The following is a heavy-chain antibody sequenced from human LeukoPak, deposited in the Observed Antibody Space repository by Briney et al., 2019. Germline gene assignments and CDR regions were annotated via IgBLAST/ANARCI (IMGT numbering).Heavy chain of an antibody. Sequence: ASVKVSCKASGYTFTGYYMHWVRQAPGQGLEWMGWINPNSGGTNYAQKFQGRVTMTRNTSISTAYMELSSLRSEDTAVYYCARGLPAAGSIPFDYWGQGTLVTVSS. D-gene: IGHD6-13*01. CDR2: INPNSGGT. V-gene: IGHV1-2*02. CDR1: GYTFTGYY. J-gene: IGHJ4*02. CDR3: ARGLPAAGSIPFDY.